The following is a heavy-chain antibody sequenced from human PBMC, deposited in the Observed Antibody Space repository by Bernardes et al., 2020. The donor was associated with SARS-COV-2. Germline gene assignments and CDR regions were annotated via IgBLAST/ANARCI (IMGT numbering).Heavy chain of an antibody. J-gene: IGHJ4*02. Sequence: SVKVSCKASGFTFSSSTIQWVRQARGQRLQWMGWIAVGTGNTKYAQKFQERVTITRDLSTRTAYMELSSLRVEDTAVYYCAADPTFHYESSGYPSWGQGTLVTVSS. D-gene: IGHD3-22*01. V-gene: IGHV1-58*02. CDR3: AADPTFHYESSGYPS. CDR1: GFTFSSST. CDR2: IAVGTGNT.